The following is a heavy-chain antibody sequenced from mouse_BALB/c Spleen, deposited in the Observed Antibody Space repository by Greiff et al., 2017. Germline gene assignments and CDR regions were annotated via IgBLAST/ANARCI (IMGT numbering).Heavy chain of an antibody. Sequence: VQLKESGAELVKPGASVKLSCTASGFNIKDTYMHWVKQRPEQGLEWIGRIDPANGNTKYDPKFQGKATITADTSSNTAYLQLSSLTSEDTAVYYCADTTVVATDYWGQGTTLTVSS. D-gene: IGHD1-1*01. CDR2: IDPANGNT. CDR3: ADTTVVATDY. CDR1: GFNIKDTY. J-gene: IGHJ2*01. V-gene: IGHV14-3*02.